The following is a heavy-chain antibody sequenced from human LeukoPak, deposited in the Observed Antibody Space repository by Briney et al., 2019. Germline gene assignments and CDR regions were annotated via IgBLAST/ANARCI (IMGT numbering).Heavy chain of an antibody. CDR1: GFTFSSYA. D-gene: IGHD3-22*01. V-gene: IGHV3-23*01. CDR3: AKSRDYDSSGYLA. Sequence: GGSLRLSCAASGFTFSSYAMSWVRQAPGKGLEWVSAISGSGGSTYYADSVKGRLTISRDNSKNTLYLQMNSLRAEDTAVYYCAKSRDYDSSGYLAWGQGTLVTVSS. J-gene: IGHJ5*02. CDR2: ISGSGGST.